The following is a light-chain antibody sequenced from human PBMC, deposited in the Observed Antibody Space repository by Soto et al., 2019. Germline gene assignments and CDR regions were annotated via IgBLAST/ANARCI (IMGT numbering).Light chain of an antibody. J-gene: IGKJ2*01. CDR1: QSVSSSY. CDR2: GAS. CDR3: QQYGSSPKYT. Sequence: ETVLTQSPGTLSLSPGERATLSCRASQSVSSSYLTWYQQKPGQAPRLLIYGASIRATGIPDRFSGSGSGTDFTLTISRLEPEDFAVYYCQQYGSSPKYTFGQGTKLEIK. V-gene: IGKV3-20*01.